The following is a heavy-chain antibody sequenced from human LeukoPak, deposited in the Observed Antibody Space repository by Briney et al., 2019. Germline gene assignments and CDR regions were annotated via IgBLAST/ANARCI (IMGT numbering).Heavy chain of an antibody. J-gene: IGHJ4*02. D-gene: IGHD6-19*01. CDR1: GGSITSRDHY. V-gene: IGHV4-39*01. CDR2: IYFNGNT. CDR3: ARQVSGLSLYYFDY. Sequence: SETLSLTCTVSGGSITSRDHYWGWIRQPPGKRLQWIGSIYFNGNTDYNSSLKSRVTISVDTSRNQFSLKLRSLTAADTAVYYCARQVSGLSLYYFDYWGQGTLITVSS.